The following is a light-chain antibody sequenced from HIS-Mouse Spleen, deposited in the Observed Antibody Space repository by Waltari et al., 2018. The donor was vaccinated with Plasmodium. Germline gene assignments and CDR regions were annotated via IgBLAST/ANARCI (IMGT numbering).Light chain of an antibody. Sequence: EIVLTQYTDTLYLSPRERATTSCRASQSVSSSYLAWYQQKPGKAPRLLIYGASSRATGIPDRFSGSGSGTDFTLTISRLEPEDFAVYYCQQYGSSPYTFGQGTKLEIK. J-gene: IGKJ2*01. CDR3: QQYGSSPYT. CDR2: GAS. CDR1: QSVSSSY. V-gene: IGKV3-20*01.